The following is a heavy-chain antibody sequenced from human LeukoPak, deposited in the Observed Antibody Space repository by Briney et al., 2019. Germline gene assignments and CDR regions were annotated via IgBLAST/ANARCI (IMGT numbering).Heavy chain of an antibody. D-gene: IGHD3-16*01. CDR2: ISGSGDTT. J-gene: IGHJ4*02. CDR3: AKADTPLPLRGPYFDY. Sequence: GGSLRLSCAASGFSFHNFGMSWVRQAPGKGLEWVSTISGSGDTTYYADSVKGRFTISNDNSKNTLYLQLNSLRVEDTAVYFCAKADTPLPLRGPYFDYWGQGTLVTVSS. V-gene: IGHV3-23*01. CDR1: GFSFHNFG.